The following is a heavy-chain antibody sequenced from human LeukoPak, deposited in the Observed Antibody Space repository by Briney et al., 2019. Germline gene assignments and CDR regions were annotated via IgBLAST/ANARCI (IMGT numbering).Heavy chain of an antibody. Sequence: PSETLSLTCAVSGGSISSSNWWSWVRQPPGKGLEWIGEIYHSGSTNYNPSLKSRVTISVDKSKNQFSLKLSSVTAADTAVYYCARVGHYYDSSGYNNYWGQGTPVTVSS. CDR2: IYHSGST. D-gene: IGHD3-22*01. V-gene: IGHV4-4*02. J-gene: IGHJ4*02. CDR1: GGSISSSNW. CDR3: ARVGHYYDSSGYNNY.